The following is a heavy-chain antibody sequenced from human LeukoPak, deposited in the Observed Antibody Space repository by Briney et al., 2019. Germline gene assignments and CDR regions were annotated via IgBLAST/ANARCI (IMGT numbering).Heavy chain of an antibody. CDR1: GGSISSGSYY. V-gene: IGHV4-61*02. J-gene: IGHJ5*02. D-gene: IGHD3-16*01. CDR2: IYTSGST. CDR3: AQYDSGNYGFDP. Sequence: SETLSLTCTVSGGSISSGSYYWSWIRQPAGKGLEWIGRIYTSGSTNYNPSLKSRVTMSVDTSKNQFSLNLSSVTAADTAVYYCAQYDSGNYGFDPWGQGTLVTVSS.